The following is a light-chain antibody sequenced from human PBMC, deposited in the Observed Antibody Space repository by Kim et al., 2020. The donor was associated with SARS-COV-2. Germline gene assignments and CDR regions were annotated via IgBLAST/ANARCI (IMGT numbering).Light chain of an antibody. CDR3: QQSYSTVT. Sequence: SASVGDRVTITCRASQTISIYLNWYQQKPGKAPNLLIYAASSLHSGVPSRFSGSASGTDFTLTISSLQPEDFATYYCQQSYSTVTFGQGTRLEIK. CDR2: AAS. J-gene: IGKJ5*01. CDR1: QTISIY. V-gene: IGKV1-39*01.